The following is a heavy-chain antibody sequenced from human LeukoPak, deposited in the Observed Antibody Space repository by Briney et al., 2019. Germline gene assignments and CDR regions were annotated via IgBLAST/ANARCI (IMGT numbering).Heavy chain of an antibody. D-gene: IGHD3-22*01. CDR3: ARVAGYYYDSSGCYFDY. V-gene: IGHV3-30*03. J-gene: IGHJ4*02. CDR1: GFTFSSYG. CDR2: ISYDGSNK. Sequence: GRSLRLSCAASGFTFSSYGMHWVRQAPGKGLEWVAVISYDGSNKYYADSVKGRFTISRDNSKNTLYLQMNSLRAEDTAVYYCARVAGYYYDSSGCYFDYWGQGTLVTVSS.